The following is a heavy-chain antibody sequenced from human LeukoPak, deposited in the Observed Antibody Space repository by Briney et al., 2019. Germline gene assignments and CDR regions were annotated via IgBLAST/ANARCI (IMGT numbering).Heavy chain of an antibody. J-gene: IGHJ5*02. CDR2: IYYSGST. V-gene: IGHV4-59*11. Sequence: PSETLSLTCTVSGGSISSHYWSWIRQPPGKGLEWIGYIYYSGSTNYNPSLKSRVTISVDTSKNQFSLKLSSVTAADTAVYYCARTSYYDSSGYYSGISSFDPWGQGTLVTVS. D-gene: IGHD3-22*01. CDR1: GGSISSHY. CDR3: ARTSYYDSSGYYSGISSFDP.